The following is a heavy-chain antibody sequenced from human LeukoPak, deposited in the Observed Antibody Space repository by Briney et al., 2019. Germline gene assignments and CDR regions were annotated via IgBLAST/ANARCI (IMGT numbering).Heavy chain of an antibody. CDR3: AKGRGLYSSSWYTH. J-gene: IGHJ4*02. Sequence: GGSLRLSFAASGFTFSSYGMHWVRQAPGKGLEWVAVISYDGSNKYYADSVKGRFTISRDNSKNTLYLQMNSLRAEDTAVYYCAKGRGLYSSSWYTHWGQGTLVTVSS. CDR1: GFTFSSYG. V-gene: IGHV3-30*18. CDR2: ISYDGSNK. D-gene: IGHD6-13*01.